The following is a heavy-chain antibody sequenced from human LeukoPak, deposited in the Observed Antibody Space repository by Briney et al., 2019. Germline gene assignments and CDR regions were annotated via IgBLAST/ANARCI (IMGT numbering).Heavy chain of an antibody. CDR3: ARDAVALLEWFRDYYYYMDV. CDR1: GFTFSSYS. J-gene: IGHJ6*03. Sequence: GGSLRLSCAASGFTFSSYSMNWVRQAPGKGLEWVSYISSSSSTIYYADSVKDRFTISRDNAKNSLYLQVNSLRAEDTAVYYCARDAVALLEWFRDYYYYMDVWGKGTTVTVSS. D-gene: IGHD3-3*02. CDR2: ISSSSSTI. V-gene: IGHV3-48*01.